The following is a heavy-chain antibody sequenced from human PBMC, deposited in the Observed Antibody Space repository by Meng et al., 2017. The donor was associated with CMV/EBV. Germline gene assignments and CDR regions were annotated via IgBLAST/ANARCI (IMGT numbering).Heavy chain of an antibody. J-gene: IGHJ4*02. Sequence: GSLRLSCAVYGGSISSSSYYWGWIRQPPGKGLEWIGSIYYSGSTYYNPSLKSRVTISVDTSKNQFSLKLSSVTAADTAVYYCARTNGPWTAMADYWGQGTLVTVSS. V-gene: IGHV4-39*07. D-gene: IGHD5-18*01. CDR3: ARTNGPWTAMADY. CDR2: IYYSGST. CDR1: GGSISSSSYY.